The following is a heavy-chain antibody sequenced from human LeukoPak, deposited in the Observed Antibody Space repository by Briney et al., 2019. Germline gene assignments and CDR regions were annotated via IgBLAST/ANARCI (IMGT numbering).Heavy chain of an antibody. CDR2: MHPGNGNT. J-gene: IGHJ4*02. Sequence: ASVKVSCKASGYRFISNYIQWVRQAPGLGPEWMGWMHPGNGNTRYAEKFQGRVTMTRDTSINTAYMDLSSLRSDDTAVYYRAMEGSYCVGGDCYSFDFWGQGTLITVSS. D-gene: IGHD2-21*02. CDR3: AMEGSYCVGGDCYSFDF. CDR1: GYRFISNY. V-gene: IGHV1-2*02.